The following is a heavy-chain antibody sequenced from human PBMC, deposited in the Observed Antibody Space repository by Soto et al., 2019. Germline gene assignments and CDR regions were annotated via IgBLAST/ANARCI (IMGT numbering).Heavy chain of an antibody. CDR3: ARDRFSYDYYMDV. V-gene: IGHV3-74*01. CDR2: INSDGSST. CDR1: GFTFSSYW. J-gene: IGHJ6*03. D-gene: IGHD2-21*01. Sequence: GGSLRLSCVASGFTFSSYWMHWVRQAPGKGLVWVSRINSDGSSTSYADSVKGRFTISRDNAKNTLHLQMNSLRAEDTAVYYCARDRFSYDYYMDVWGKGTTVTVSS.